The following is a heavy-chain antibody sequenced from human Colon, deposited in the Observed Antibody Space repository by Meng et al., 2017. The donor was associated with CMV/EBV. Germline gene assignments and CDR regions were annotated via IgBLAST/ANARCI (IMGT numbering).Heavy chain of an antibody. CDR2: ISSSSSYI. Sequence: GGSLRLSCAASGFSIRNYAMHWVRQAPGKGLEWVSSISSSSSYIYYAHSVKGRFTISRDNAKNSLYLQKNSPIAEDAAVYYCARESRGYSGYNYYGMDVWGQGTTVTVSS. D-gene: IGHD5-12*01. V-gene: IGHV3-21*01. CDR1: GFSIRNYA. CDR3: ARESRGYSGYNYYGMDV. J-gene: IGHJ6*02.